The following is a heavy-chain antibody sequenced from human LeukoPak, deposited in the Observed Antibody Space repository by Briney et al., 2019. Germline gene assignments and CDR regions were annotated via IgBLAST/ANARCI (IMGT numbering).Heavy chain of an antibody. D-gene: IGHD5-12*01. J-gene: IGHJ6*03. V-gene: IGHV3-23*01. CDR3: AKRQNYSGCGSTYYYYMDV. CDR1: GFTFSSYA. Sequence: PGGSLRLSCAASGFTFSSYAMSWVRQAPGKGLEWVSAISGSGGSTYYADSVKGRFTISRDNSKNTLYLQMNSLRAEDTAVYYCAKRQNYSGCGSTYYYYMDVWGKGTTVTVSS. CDR2: ISGSGGST.